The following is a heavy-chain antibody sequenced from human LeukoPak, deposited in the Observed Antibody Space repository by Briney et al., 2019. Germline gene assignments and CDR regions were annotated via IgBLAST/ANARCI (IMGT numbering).Heavy chain of an antibody. J-gene: IGHJ1*01. V-gene: IGHV1-18*01. CDR3: AREPLTYYYDSSGYQGYFQH. CDR2: ISAYNGNT. CDR1: GGTFSSYA. Sequence: GSSVKVSCKASGGTFSSYAISWVRQAPGQGLEWMGWISAYNGNTNYAQKLQGRVTMTTDTSTSTAYMELRSLRSDDTAVYYCAREPLTYYYDSSGYQGYFQHWGQGTLVTVSS. D-gene: IGHD3-22*01.